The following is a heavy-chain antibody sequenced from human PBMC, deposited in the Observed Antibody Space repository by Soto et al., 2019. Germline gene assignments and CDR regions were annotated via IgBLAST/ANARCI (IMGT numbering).Heavy chain of an antibody. Sequence: EVQLVEAGGGLVKPGGSLRLSCAASGFTFSSYSMNWVRQAPGKGLEWVSSISSSSSYIYYADSVKGRFTISRDNAKNSLYLQMNSLRAEDTAVYYCARAMYYSGSGSYYWARIYGMDVWGQGTTVNVSS. J-gene: IGHJ6*02. D-gene: IGHD3-10*01. CDR2: ISSSSSYI. V-gene: IGHV3-21*01. CDR1: GFTFSSYS. CDR3: ARAMYYSGSGSYYWARIYGMDV.